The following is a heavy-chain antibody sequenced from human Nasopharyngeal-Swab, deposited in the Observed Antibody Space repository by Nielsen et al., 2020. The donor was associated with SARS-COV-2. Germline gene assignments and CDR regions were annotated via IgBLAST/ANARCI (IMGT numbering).Heavy chain of an antibody. Sequence: GESLKIYCAASGFIFSRYTMHWVRQAPGKGLEWVAVISYDGSNKYYADSVKGRFTISRDISKNTLYLQMNSLRAEDTAVFYCASTPLDSSGYYYAFHYWGRGTLVTVSS. D-gene: IGHD3-22*01. J-gene: IGHJ4*02. CDR3: ASTPLDSSGYYYAFHY. CDR1: GFIFSRYT. CDR2: ISYDGSNK. V-gene: IGHV3-30-3*01.